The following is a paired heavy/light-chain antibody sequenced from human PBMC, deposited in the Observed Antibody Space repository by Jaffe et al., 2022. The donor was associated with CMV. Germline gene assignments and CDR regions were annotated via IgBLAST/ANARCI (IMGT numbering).Light chain of an antibody. J-gene: IGLJ3*02. Sequence: QSVLTQPPSVSAAPGQKVTISCSGSSSNIGNNYVSWYQQFPGSAPKLLIYDNNKRPSEIPDRFSGSKSGTSATLGITGLQTGDEADYYCGTWDTSLNAGVFGGGTKLTVL. CDR2: DNN. V-gene: IGLV1-51*01. CDR3: GTWDTSLNAGV. CDR1: SSNIGNNY.
Heavy chain of an antibody. CDR3: AHLYDSSGAYGDYFDF. Sequence: QITLKESGPTLVKPTQTLTLTCAFSGFSLSTSGVGVGWIRQPPGKALEWLALIYWNGDERYSPSLKDRLTITKDTSENQVVLTMTNMDPVDTGTYYCAHLYDSSGAYGDYFDFWGQGTLVTV. V-gene: IGHV2-5*01. J-gene: IGHJ4*02. CDR2: IYWNGDE. D-gene: IGHD3-3*01. CDR1: GFSLSTSGVG.